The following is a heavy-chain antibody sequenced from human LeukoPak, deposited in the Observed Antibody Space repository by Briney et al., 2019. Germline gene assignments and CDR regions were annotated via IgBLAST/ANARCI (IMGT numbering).Heavy chain of an antibody. CDR3: ASDYYGDYDDY. CDR2: ISSSSSTI. V-gene: IGHV3-48*01. CDR1: GFTFSGYS. D-gene: IGHD3-22*01. Sequence: GGSLRLSCAASGFTFSGYSMNWVRQAPGKGLEWVSYISSSSSTIYYADSVKGRFTISRDNAKNSLYLQMNSLRAEDTAVYYCASDYYGDYDDYWGQGTLVTVSS. J-gene: IGHJ4*02.